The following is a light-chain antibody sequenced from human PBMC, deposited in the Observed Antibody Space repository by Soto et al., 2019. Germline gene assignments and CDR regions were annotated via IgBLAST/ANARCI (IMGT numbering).Light chain of an antibody. CDR3: SSFTTSYTYV. CDR2: EVT. CDR1: SSDVGAYNY. Sequence: QSVLTQPASVSGSPGQSITISCTGTSSDVGAYNYVSWYQQHPGKAPKLMIYEVTNRPSGVSNRFSGSKSDNTASLTISGLQAEDEADYYRSSFTTSYTYVFGTGTKLTVL. J-gene: IGLJ1*01. V-gene: IGLV2-14*01.